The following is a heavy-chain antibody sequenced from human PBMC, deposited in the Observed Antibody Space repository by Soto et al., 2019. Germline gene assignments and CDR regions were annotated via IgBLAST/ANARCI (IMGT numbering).Heavy chain of an antibody. D-gene: IGHD6-13*01. CDR1: GFTFSSYG. Sequence: GGSLRLSCAASGFTFSSYGMHWVRQAPGKGLEWVAVIWYDGSNKYYADSVKGRFTISRDNSKNTLYLQMNSLRAEDMAVYYCARAGGSSWYNWFDPWGQGTLVTVSS. J-gene: IGHJ5*02. CDR2: IWYDGSNK. V-gene: IGHV3-33*01. CDR3: ARAGGSSWYNWFDP.